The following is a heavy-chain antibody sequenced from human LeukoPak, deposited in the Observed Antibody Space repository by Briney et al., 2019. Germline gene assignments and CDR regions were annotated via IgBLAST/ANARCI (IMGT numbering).Heavy chain of an antibody. J-gene: IGHJ4*01. V-gene: IGHV4-59*08. Sequence: SETLSLTCTVSGGSISPYYWTWIRQPPGKGLEYVWYIYYTGGTNYNPSLKSRVTISVDTSKNQFSLKLTSVTATDTALYYCARLGFCRGDNCLDDYWGHGKLVTVSS. D-gene: IGHD2-15*01. CDR1: GGSISPYY. CDR3: ARLGFCRGDNCLDDY. CDR2: IYYTGGT.